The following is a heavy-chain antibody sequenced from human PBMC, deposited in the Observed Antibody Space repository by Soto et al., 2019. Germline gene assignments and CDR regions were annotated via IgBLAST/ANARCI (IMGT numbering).Heavy chain of an antibody. CDR2: LYWDDDK. J-gene: IGHJ4*02. CDR3: AHRPRGYSYDFDY. V-gene: IGHV2-5*02. D-gene: IGHD5-18*01. CDR1: GFSLSTRGVG. Sequence: QITLKESGPTLVKPTQTLTLTCTFSGFSLSTRGVGVGWIRQPPGKALEWLALLYWDDDKGYSPSLKSSLTITKDTSKTHVVLTVPSMDPVDTATYYCAHRPRGYSYDFDYWGQGTLVTVSS.